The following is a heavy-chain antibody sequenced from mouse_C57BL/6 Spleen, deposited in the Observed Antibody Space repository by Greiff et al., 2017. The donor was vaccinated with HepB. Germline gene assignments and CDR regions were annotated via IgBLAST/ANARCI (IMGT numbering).Heavy chain of an antibody. CDR1: GYSFTDYD. CDR3: AREGANWCFDD. V-gene: IGHV1-39*01. CDR2: INPNSGTT. J-gene: IGHJ1*03. Sequence: EVQLQQSGPELVKPGASVKISCKASGYSFTDYDMNWVKQSQVKSLEWIGAINPNSGTTTYNQKFKGKATLTVDQSSSTAYMQLSSLTSEDSADYYGAREGANWCFDDWGTGTTVTVSA.